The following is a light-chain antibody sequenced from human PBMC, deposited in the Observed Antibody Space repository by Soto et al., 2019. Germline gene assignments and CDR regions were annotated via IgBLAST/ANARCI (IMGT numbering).Light chain of an antibody. CDR1: SCYVCGYNY. CDR3: SSYTSSSTVV. Sequence: QSVKRQPDYVSGNSGPSITISCTGTSCYVCGYNYVSWYQQHPGKAPKLMIYEVINRPSGVSNRFSRSKSGNTASLTISGLQAEDEAHYYCSSYTSSSTVVFDGGTKVTVL. V-gene: IGLV2-14*01. CDR2: EVI. J-gene: IGLJ2*01.